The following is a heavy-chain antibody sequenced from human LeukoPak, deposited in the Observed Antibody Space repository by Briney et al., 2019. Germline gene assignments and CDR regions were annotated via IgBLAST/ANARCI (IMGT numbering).Heavy chain of an antibody. D-gene: IGHD2-2*01. J-gene: IGHJ4*02. CDR1: GFTFNNYG. CDR3: AKDRGRRIVVVPANKWGTFDY. Sequence: GGSLRLTCAPSGFTFNNYGMHWVRQAPGKGLEWVAFIRDDGSIKYYADSVKGRFTISRDNSKNTLSLQMNSLRAEDTAVYYCAKDRGRRIVVVPANKWGTFDYWGQGTLVTVSS. V-gene: IGHV3-30*02. CDR2: IRDDGSIK.